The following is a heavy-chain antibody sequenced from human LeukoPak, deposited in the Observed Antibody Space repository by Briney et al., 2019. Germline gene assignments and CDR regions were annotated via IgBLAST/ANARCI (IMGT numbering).Heavy chain of an antibody. D-gene: IGHD3-22*01. Sequence: PSETLSLTCTVSGGSISSSNYYWAWIRQPPGKGLEWIGRIYYAGNINYNPSLKSRVTISVDTSKNQFSLKLSSVTAADTAVYYCARDQVTNYYDSSGFDYWGQGTLVTVSS. CDR2: IYYAGNI. J-gene: IGHJ4*02. CDR1: GGSISSSNYY. V-gene: IGHV4-39*07. CDR3: ARDQVTNYYDSSGFDY.